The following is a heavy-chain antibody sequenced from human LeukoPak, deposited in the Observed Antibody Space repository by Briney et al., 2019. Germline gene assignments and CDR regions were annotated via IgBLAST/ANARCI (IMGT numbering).Heavy chain of an antibody. D-gene: IGHD4-23*01. CDR1: GGSISSYY. Sequence: SETLSLTCTVSGGSISSYYWSWIRQPPGKGLEWIGYIYYSGSTNYNPSLKSRVTISVDTSKNQFSLKLSSVTAADTAVYYCARVRATVVTPLFYYYYYGMDVWGQGTTVTVSS. V-gene: IGHV4-59*01. J-gene: IGHJ6*02. CDR3: ARVRATVVTPLFYYYYYGMDV. CDR2: IYYSGST.